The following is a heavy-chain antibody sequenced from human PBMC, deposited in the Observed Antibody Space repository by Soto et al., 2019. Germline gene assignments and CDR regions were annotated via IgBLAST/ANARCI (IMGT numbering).Heavy chain of an antibody. CDR2: TYYRSKWYN. J-gene: IGHJ6*02. CDR3: ARDRSGYSYGYYYYYGMDV. Sequence: SQTLSLHCNISGYSVSSNSDGWNLIKQSLSRCLECLGRTYYRSKWYNDYAVSVKSRITINPDTSKNQFSLQLNSVTPEDTAVYYCARDRSGYSYGYYYYYGMDVWGQGTTVTVSS. D-gene: IGHD5-18*01. CDR1: GYSVSSNSDG. V-gene: IGHV6-1*01.